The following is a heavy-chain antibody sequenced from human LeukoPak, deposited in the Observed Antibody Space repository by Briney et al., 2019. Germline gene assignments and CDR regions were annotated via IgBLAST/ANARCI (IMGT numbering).Heavy chain of an antibody. J-gene: IGHJ4*02. V-gene: IGHV4-61*02. CDR2: IYTSGST. CDR1: GGSIGSGSYS. D-gene: IGHD2-21*01. CDR3: ASTIMGEYDY. Sequence: PSQTLSLTCTVSGGSIGSGSYSWRWIRQPAGTALEWIGRIYTSGSTNYNPSLKSRVTISVDTSKNQFSLKLSSVTAADTAVYYCASTIMGEYDYWGQGTLVTVSS.